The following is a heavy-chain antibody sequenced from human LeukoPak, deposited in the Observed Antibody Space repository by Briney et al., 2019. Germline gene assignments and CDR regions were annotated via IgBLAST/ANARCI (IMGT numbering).Heavy chain of an antibody. CDR2: IKQDGGDK. J-gene: IGHJ4*02. V-gene: IGHV3-7*01. D-gene: IGHD4-17*01. CDR3: ARAGWRDYGDPGFDY. Sequence: QAGGSLRLSCAASGFTFSSYWMSWVRQAPGKGLEWVANIKQDGGDKYYVGSVKGRFTISRDNAKNSLYLQMNSLRAEDMAVYYCARAGWRDYGDPGFDYWGQGILVTVSS. CDR1: GFTFSSYW.